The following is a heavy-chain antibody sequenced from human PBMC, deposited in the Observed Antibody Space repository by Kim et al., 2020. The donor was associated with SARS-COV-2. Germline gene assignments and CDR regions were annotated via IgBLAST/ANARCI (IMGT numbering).Heavy chain of an antibody. CDR3: ARHGRDWLLLKPYYFDY. V-gene: IGHV4-39*01. CDR1: GGSISSSSYY. Sequence: SETLSLTCTVSGGSISSSSYYWGWIRQPPGKGLEWIGSIYYSGSTYYNPSHKSRVTISVDTSKNQFSLKLSSVTAADTAVYYCARHGRDWLLLKPYYFDYWGQGTLVTVSS. D-gene: IGHD3-22*01. J-gene: IGHJ4*02. CDR2: IYYSGST.